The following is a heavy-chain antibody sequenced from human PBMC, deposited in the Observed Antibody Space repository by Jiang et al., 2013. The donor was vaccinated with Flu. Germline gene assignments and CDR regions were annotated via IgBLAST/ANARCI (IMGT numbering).Heavy chain of an antibody. V-gene: IGHV2-5*02. CDR2: IYWDDDK. CDR3: AHSYHYSSSSGVFDY. Sequence: LEWLALIYWDDDKRYSPSLKSRLTITKDTSKNQVVLTMTNMDPVDTATYYCAHSYHYSSSSGVFDYWGQGTLVTVSS. J-gene: IGHJ4*02. D-gene: IGHD6-6*01.